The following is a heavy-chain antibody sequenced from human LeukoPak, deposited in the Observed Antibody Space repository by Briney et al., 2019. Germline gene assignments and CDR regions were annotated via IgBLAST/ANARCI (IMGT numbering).Heavy chain of an antibody. CDR2: IYYSGST. V-gene: IGHV4-59*12. CDR3: ARGSVVVVAATGKADWFDP. CDR1: GGSISSYY. Sequence: PSETLSLTCTVSGGSISSYYWSWIRQPPGKGLEWIGYIYYSGSTNYNPSLKSRVTISVDTSKNQFSLKLSSVTAADTAVYYCARGSVVVVAATGKADWFDPWGQGTLVTVSS. J-gene: IGHJ5*02. D-gene: IGHD2-15*01.